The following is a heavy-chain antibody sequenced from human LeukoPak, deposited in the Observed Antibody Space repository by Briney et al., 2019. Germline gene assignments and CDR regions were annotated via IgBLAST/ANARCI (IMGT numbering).Heavy chain of an antibody. CDR1: GFPFSSYA. J-gene: IGHJ6*02. V-gene: IGHV3-64D*09. Sequence: GGSLRLSCSASGFPFSSYAMHWVRQAPGKGVEYVSAISDSGGSTYYADPVKGRFTISRDSSKNTLYLQMSSLRAEDTAVYFCVRGYSFGPYGMDVWGQGTAVTVSS. D-gene: IGHD2-15*01. CDR3: VRGYSFGPYGMDV. CDR2: ISDSGGST.